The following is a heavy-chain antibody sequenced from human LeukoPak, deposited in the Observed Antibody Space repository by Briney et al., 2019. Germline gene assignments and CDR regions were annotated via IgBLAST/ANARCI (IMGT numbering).Heavy chain of an antibody. V-gene: IGHV4-59*08. J-gene: IGHJ5*02. D-gene: IGHD1-26*01. CDR1: GGSISSYY. CDR2: IYYSGST. Sequence: SETLSLTCTVSGGSISSYYWSWIRQPPGKGLEWIGYIYYSGSTNYNPSLKSRVTISVDTSKNQFSLKLSSLTAADTAVYYCARHEYSGSYYGLSWFDPWGQGTLVTISS. CDR3: ARHEYSGSYYGLSWFDP.